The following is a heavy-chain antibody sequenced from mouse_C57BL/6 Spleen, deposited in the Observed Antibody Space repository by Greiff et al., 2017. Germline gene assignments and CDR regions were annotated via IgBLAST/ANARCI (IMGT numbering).Heavy chain of an antibody. CDR2: INPNNGGT. J-gene: IGHJ4*01. D-gene: IGHD2-2*01. CDR1: GYTFTDYY. CDR3: ARNGYPLGDY. Sequence: EVQLQQSGPELVKPGASVKISCKASGYTFTDYYMNWVKQSPGKSLEWIGDINPNNGGTSYNQKFKGKATLTVDKSSSTAYMELRSLTSEDSAVYYCARNGYPLGDYWGQGTSVTVSS. V-gene: IGHV1-26*01.